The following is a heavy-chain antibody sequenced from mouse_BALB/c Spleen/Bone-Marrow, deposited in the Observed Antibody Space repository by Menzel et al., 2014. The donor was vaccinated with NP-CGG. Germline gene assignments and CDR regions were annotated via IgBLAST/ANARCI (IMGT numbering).Heavy chain of an antibody. Sequence: VQLQQSGAELARPGASVKLSCKASGYTFTSYWMQWVKQRPGQGLEWIGAIYPGDGDTRYTQKFKGKATLTADKSSSTAYTQLSSLASEGSAVYYCAYGTPFAYWGQGTLVTVSA. V-gene: IGHV1-87*01. CDR2: IYPGDGDT. D-gene: IGHD2-1*01. J-gene: IGHJ3*01. CDR3: AYGTPFAY. CDR1: GYTFTSYW.